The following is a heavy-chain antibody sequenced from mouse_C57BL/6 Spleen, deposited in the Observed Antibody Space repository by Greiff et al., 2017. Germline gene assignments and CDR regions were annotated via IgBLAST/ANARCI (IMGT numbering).Heavy chain of an antibody. CDR2: INPSSGYT. J-gene: IGHJ3*01. D-gene: IGHD2-1*01. CDR1: VYTFTSYW. Sequence: VNVVESGAELAKPGASVKLSCKASVYTFTSYWMHWVKQRPGQSLEWIGYINPSSGYTKYNQKFKDKATLTADKSSSTAYMQLSSLTYEDSAVYYCARYEGNYGFAYWGQGTLVTVSA. V-gene: IGHV1-7*01. CDR3: ARYEGNYGFAY.